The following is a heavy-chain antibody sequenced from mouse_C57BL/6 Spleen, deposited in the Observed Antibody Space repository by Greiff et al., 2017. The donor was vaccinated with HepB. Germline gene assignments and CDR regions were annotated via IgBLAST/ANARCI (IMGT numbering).Heavy chain of an antibody. CDR1: GYTFTSYW. CDR3: APNYYGSPYWYFDV. V-gene: IGHV1-64*01. J-gene: IGHJ1*03. CDR2: IHPNSGST. Sequence: QVQLQQPGAELVKPGASVKLSCKASGYTFTSYWMHWVKQRPGQGLEWIGMIHPNSGSTNYNEKFKSKATLTVDKSSSTAYMQLSSLTSEDSAVYYCAPNYYGSPYWYFDVWGTGTTVTVSS. D-gene: IGHD1-1*01.